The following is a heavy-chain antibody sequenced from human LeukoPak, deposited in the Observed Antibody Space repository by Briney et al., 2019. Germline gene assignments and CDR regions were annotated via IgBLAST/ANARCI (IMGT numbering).Heavy chain of an antibody. CDR3: AKGAANRGHDLSSYFDY. V-gene: IGHV3-23*01. D-gene: IGHD3/OR15-3a*01. Sequence: GGSLRLSCAASEFTFSSYAMSWVRQAPGKGLEWVSGISGSAGGTYYADSVKGRFTISRDNSKTTLYLLMHRLRAKDTAVDNSAKGAANRGHDLSSYFDYWGQGTLVTVSS. CDR2: ISGSAGGT. J-gene: IGHJ4*02. CDR1: EFTFSSYA.